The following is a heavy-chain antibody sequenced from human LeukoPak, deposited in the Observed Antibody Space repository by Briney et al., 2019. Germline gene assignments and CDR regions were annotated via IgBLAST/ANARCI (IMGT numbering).Heavy chain of an antibody. D-gene: IGHD3-16*01. Sequence: GGSLRLSCAASGFTFSSYWMTWVRQAPGKGLEWVASIKGDGSTKFYVDSLKGRFTISRDNAKNSQYLQMNSLRGEDTALYYCARWVITPYYGMDVWGQGTTVTVSS. CDR1: GFTFSSYW. J-gene: IGHJ6*02. CDR2: IKGDGSTK. CDR3: ARWVITPYYGMDV. V-gene: IGHV3-7*05.